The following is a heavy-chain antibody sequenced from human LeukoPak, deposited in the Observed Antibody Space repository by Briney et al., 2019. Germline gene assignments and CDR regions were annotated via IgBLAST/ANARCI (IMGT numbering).Heavy chain of an antibody. J-gene: IGHJ6*02. Sequence: SQTRSLTCTVSGGSISSYSWSWIRQPPGKGLEWIGYIYYIGSTHYNPSLKSRVTISVDTSKNQFSLKLTSVTAADTAVYYCARDVELVYYGMDGWGQGSKVTVSS. CDR1: GGSISSYS. V-gene: IGHV4-59*12. D-gene: IGHD6-13*01. CDR2: IYYIGST. CDR3: ARDVELVYYGMDG.